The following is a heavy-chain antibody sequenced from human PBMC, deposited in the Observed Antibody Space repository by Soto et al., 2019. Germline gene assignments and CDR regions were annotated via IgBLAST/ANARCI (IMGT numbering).Heavy chain of an antibody. J-gene: IGHJ4*02. D-gene: IGHD6-13*01. V-gene: IGHV3-30-3*02. CDR2: ISYDGGNK. Sequence: QVQLVESGGGVVQPGRSLRLSCAASGFTFSSYAIHWVRQARGKGLEWVAVISYDGGNKYYADSVNGRFTISGDNSKNTLYLQTNSLRAGETAVYYFAKEFSKYSSSLGYWGQGTLVTVSP. CDR3: AKEFSKYSSSLGY. CDR1: GFTFSSYA.